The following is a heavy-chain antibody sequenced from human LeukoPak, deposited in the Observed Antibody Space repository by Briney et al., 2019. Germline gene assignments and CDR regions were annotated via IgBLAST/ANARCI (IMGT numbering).Heavy chain of an antibody. CDR2: IIPIFGTA. D-gene: IGHD3-10*01. Sequence: SVKVSCKASGGTFSSYAISWVRQAPGQGPEWMGGIIPIFGTANYAQKFQGRVTITADESTSTAYMELSSLRSEDTAVYYCAREVTMVRGVIISNWFDPWGQGTLVTVSS. CDR1: GGTFSSYA. J-gene: IGHJ5*02. CDR3: AREVTMVRGVIISNWFDP. V-gene: IGHV1-69*01.